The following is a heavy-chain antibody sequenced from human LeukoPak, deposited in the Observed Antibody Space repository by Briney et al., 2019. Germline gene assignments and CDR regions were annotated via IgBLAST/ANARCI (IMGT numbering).Heavy chain of an antibody. CDR1: GYTFTDYY. CDR3: ARVKGGFGELSSFDY. J-gene: IGHJ4*02. D-gene: IGHD3-10*01. CDR2: SNPNSGGT. Sequence: ASVNVSCKASGYTFTDYYMHWVRQAPGQGLQWLGWSNPNSGGTKYAQNFQGRVTMTGDTSITTAYMELSSLTFDDTAVYYCARVKGGFGELSSFDYWGQGTLATVSS. V-gene: IGHV1-2*02.